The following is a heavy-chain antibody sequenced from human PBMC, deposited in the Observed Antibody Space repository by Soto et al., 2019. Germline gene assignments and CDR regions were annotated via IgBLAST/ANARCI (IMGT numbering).Heavy chain of an antibody. D-gene: IGHD3-22*01. V-gene: IGHV1-69*01. CDR2: LIVILGTT. Sequence: QVQLVQSGAEVRKPGSSVKVSCQSFGGSFSSYAFSWVRQAPGQGLEWMGGLIVILGTTNYAQKFKGRVTFTADESTSTAYMEVSSLESEDTGIYYCASGYYDSSGYSIDYWGQGTQVTVSS. J-gene: IGHJ4*02. CDR3: ASGYYDSSGYSIDY. CDR1: GGSFSSYA.